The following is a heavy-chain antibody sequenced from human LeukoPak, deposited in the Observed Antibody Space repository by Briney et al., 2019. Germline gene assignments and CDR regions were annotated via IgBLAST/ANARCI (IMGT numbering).Heavy chain of an antibody. V-gene: IGHV2-5*01. Sequence: SGPTLVNPTPTLTLTCTFSGFSLSTSGVAVGWIRQPPGKALEWLALIYWNDDKRFSPSLKSRLTVTKDTSKNQVVLTMTNMDPVDTATYSVPNKGAYSTLAYGGKGTLVPVS. D-gene: IGHD2-15*01. CDR3: PNKGAYSTLAY. CDR1: GFSLSTSGVA. J-gene: IGHJ4*02. CDR2: IYWNDDK.